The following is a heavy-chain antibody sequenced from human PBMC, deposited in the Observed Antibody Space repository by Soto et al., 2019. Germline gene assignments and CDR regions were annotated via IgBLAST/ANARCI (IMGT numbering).Heavy chain of an antibody. Sequence: EVQLLESGGSLVQPGGSLRLSCAASDSTFSANGLTWVPQPPGKGLEWVSFSSATGAGTYYADSVKGRFTISRDNSKNTLYLQMTSLRADDTAVYYCAKDRRAGGNYGFYSDFWGQGALVIVSS. CDR2: SSATGAGT. V-gene: IGHV3-23*01. D-gene: IGHD1-7*01. J-gene: IGHJ4*02. CDR3: AKDRRAGGNYGFYSDF. CDR1: DSTFSANG.